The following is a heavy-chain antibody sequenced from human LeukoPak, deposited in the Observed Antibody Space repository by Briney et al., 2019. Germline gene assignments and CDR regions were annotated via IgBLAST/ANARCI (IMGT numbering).Heavy chain of an antibody. V-gene: IGHV1-18*01. CDR2: ISAYNGNT. D-gene: IGHD2-2*01. Sequence: ASVKVSCKASGYTFTSYGISWVRLAPGQGLEWRGLISAYNGNTNYAQKLQGRVTMTTDTSTSTAYMELRSLRSDDTAVYYCARAWFGYCSSTCCWDDAFDIWGQGTMVTVSS. CDR1: GYTFTSYG. J-gene: IGHJ3*02. CDR3: ARAWFGYCSSTCCWDDAFDI.